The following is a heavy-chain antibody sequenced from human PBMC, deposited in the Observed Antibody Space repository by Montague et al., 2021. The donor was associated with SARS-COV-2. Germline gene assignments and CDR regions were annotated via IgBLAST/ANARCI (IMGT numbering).Heavy chain of an antibody. CDR3: AHRLPAVAEFDY. CDR2: IYWDDDK. V-gene: IGHV2-5*02. J-gene: IGHJ4*02. CDR1: GFSLSTRTVG. Sequence: PALVKPTQTLTLTCTFSGFSLSTRTVGVGWIRQPPGKALEWLALIYWDDDKRYSPSLKSRLTITKVTSKNQVVLTMTNMDPVDTATYYCAHRLPAVAEFDYWGQGTLVTVSS. D-gene: IGHD6-13*01.